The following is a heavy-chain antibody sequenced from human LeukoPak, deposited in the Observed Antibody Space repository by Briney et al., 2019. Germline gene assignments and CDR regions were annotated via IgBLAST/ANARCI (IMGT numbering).Heavy chain of an antibody. CDR1: GGPMSDGAYF. V-gene: IGHV4-61*02. J-gene: IGHJ3*02. CDR2: LYGSGSA. Sequence: SQTLSLTCTVSGGPMSDGAYFWSWIRQPVGKGLEWLGRLYGSGSAMYNPSLKSRVTMSVDTSKNQFFLKLSSVTAADTAVYYCARASIVVVPAKAFDIWGQGTMVTVSS. CDR3: ARASIVVVPAKAFDI. D-gene: IGHD2-2*01.